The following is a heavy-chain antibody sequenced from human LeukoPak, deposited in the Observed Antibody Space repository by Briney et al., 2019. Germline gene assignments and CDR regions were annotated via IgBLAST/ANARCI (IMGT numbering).Heavy chain of an antibody. Sequence: ASVKVSCKASGYTFTSYDINWVRQATGQGLEWMGWMNPNSGNTGYAQKFQGRFTMTRNTSISTAYMELSSLRSEDTAVYYCARDRKSITIFGVVISSWFDPWGQGTLVTVSS. CDR3: ARDRKSITIFGVVISSWFDP. D-gene: IGHD3-3*01. V-gene: IGHV1-8*01. J-gene: IGHJ5*02. CDR2: MNPNSGNT. CDR1: GYTFTSYD.